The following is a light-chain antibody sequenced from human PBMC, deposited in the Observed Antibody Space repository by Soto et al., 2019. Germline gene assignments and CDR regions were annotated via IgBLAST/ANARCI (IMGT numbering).Light chain of an antibody. CDR3: SSYTSSSSWV. CDR2: DVS. V-gene: IGLV2-14*01. J-gene: IGLJ3*02. CDR1: SSDVGGYNY. Sequence: QSVLTQPASVSGSPGQSITISCTGTSSDVGGYNYVSWYQQHPGKAPKLMIYDVSNRPSGVCNRFSGSKSGNTASLTISGLQAEDEADYYCSSYTSSSSWVFGGGTKLTVL.